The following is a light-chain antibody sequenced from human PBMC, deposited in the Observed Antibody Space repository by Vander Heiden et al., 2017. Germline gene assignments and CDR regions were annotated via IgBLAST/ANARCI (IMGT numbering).Light chain of an antibody. V-gene: IGLV3-1*01. J-gene: IGLJ1*01. CDR2: EDS. CDR3: QAWDSSTYV. CDR1: KLGEKY. Sequence: SYELTQPPSVSVSPGQTASIPCSGDKLGEKYACWYQQKPGQSPVLVIYEDSKRPSGIPERFSGSNSGNTATLTISGTQAMDEADYYCQAWDSSTYVFGTGTKVTVL.